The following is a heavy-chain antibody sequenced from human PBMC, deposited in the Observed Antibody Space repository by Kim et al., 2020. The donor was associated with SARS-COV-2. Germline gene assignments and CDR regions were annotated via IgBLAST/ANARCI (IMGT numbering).Heavy chain of an antibody. V-gene: IGHV3-33*06. D-gene: IGHD4-17*01. CDR1: GFTFSSYG. J-gene: IGHJ3*02. CDR3: AKGDYGDYGDAFDI. Sequence: GGSLRLSCAASGFTFSSYGMHWVRQAPGKGLEWVAVIWYDGSNKYYADSVKGRFTISRDNSKNTLYLQMNSLRAEDTAVYYCAKGDYGDYGDAFDIWGQGTMVTVSS. CDR2: IWYDGSNK.